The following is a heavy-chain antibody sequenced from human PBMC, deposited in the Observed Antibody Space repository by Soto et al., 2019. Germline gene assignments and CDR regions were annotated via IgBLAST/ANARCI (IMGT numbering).Heavy chain of an antibody. D-gene: IGHD7-27*01. CDR2: IYYNGNT. V-gene: IGHV4-59*11. CDR3: TRANWYSEY. CDR1: GGSISNHY. J-gene: IGHJ4*02. Sequence: SETLSFTCSVSGGSISNHYLSWIRQPPGKGLEWIGYIYYNGNTNYNPSLKSRVTMSVDTSRNQISLKLTTVTAADTAVYYCTRANWYSEYWGQGTLVTVSS.